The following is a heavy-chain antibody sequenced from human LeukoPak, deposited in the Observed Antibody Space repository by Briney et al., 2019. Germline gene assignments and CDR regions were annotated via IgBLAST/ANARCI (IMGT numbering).Heavy chain of an antibody. V-gene: IGHV3-21*01. CDR3: ARHRTTVTISDAFDI. CDR1: GFTFSSYS. CDR2: ISSSSSYI. J-gene: IGHJ3*02. Sequence: PGGSLRLSCAASGFTFSSYSMNWVRQAPGKGLEWVSSISSSSSYIYYADSVKGRFTISRDNAKNSLYLQMNSLRAEDTAVYYCARHRTTVTISDAFDIWGQGTMVTVSS. D-gene: IGHD4-17*01.